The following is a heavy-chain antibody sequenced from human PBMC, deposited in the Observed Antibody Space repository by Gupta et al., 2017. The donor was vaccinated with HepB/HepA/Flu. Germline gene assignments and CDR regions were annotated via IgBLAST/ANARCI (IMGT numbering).Heavy chain of an antibody. V-gene: IGHV1-69*01. D-gene: IGHD2-2*02. CDR1: AATFSSYA. J-gene: IGHJ4*02. CDR2: IIPIVGTA. CDR3: ARPDRASCSSTRCDTHGAGSYIFDY. Sequence: QVPLVPSGAVVKQPGSSVQVSCKASAATFSSYALSWVRQAPGQGLEWMGGIIPIVGTANYEQKFQGRVTITADEATSTAYMELSSLRSEDTAVYYCARPDRASCSSTRCDTHGAGSYIFDYGGQGTLVTVAS.